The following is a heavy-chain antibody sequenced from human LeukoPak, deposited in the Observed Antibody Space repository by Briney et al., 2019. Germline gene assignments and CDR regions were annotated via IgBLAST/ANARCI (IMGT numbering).Heavy chain of an antibody. CDR2: ISSSSSYI. V-gene: IGHV3-21*01. J-gene: IGHJ4*02. CDR1: GFTFSSYS. CDR3: ARAPSRSTSSSFDY. D-gene: IGHD2-2*01. Sequence: PGGSLRLSCAASGFTFSSYSMNWVRPAPGKGLEWVSSISSSSSYIYYADSVKGRFTISRDNAKSSLYLQMNSLRAEDTAVYYCARAPSRSTSSSFDYWGQGTLVTVSS.